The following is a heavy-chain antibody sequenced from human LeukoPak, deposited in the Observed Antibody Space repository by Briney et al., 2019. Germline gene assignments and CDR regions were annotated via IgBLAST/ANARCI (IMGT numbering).Heavy chain of an antibody. CDR3: ARLGRHGSGSYYGMDV. V-gene: IGHV1-69*04. J-gene: IGHJ6*02. D-gene: IGHD3-10*01. CDR1: GGTFSSYA. Sequence: GSSVKVSCKASGGTFSSYAISWVRQAPGQGLEWMGRIIPILGIANYAQKFQGRVTITADKSTSTAYMELSSLRSEDTAVYYCARLGRHGSGSYYGMDVWGQGTTVTVSS. CDR2: IIPILGIA.